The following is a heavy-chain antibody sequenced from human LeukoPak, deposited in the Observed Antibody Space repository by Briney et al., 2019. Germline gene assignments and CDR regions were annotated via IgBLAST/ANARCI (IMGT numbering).Heavy chain of an antibody. CDR2: INSDGSST. CDR3: ARDRGAGTGLFDY. Sequence: EGSLRLSCAASGLTFSSYWMHWVRQAPGKGLVWVSRINSDGSSTSYADSVKGRFTISRDNAKNTLYLQMNSLRAEDTAVYYCARDRGAGTGLFDYWGQGTLVTVSS. V-gene: IGHV3-74*01. CDR1: GLTFSSYW. J-gene: IGHJ4*02. D-gene: IGHD6-19*01.